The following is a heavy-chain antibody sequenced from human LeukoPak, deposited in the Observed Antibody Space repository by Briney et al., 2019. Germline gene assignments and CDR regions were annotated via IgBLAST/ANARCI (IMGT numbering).Heavy chain of an antibody. J-gene: IGHJ4*02. D-gene: IGHD3-22*01. CDR1: GFTFSSYA. CDR3: AKDCPCFYYYDSSGYPLDY. CDR2: ISGSGGST. Sequence: GGSLRLSCAASGFTFSSYAMSWVRQAPGKGLEWVSAISGSGGSTYYADSVKGRFTISRDNSKNTLYLQMNSLRAEDTAVYYCAKDCPCFYYYDSSGYPLDYWGQGTLVTVSS. V-gene: IGHV3-23*01.